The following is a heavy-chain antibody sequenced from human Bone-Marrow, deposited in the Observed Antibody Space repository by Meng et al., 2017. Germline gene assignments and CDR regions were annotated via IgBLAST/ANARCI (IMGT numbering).Heavy chain of an antibody. J-gene: IGHJ4*02. V-gene: IGHV4-31*01. CDR1: GGSISSGGYY. CDR3: ARVGYSGSRVTSYYFDY. CDR2: IYYSGST. D-gene: IGHD1-26*01. Sequence: QVQLPEEGPGLVKPSQTLSLTCTVSGGSISSGGYYWSWIRQHPGKGLEWIGYIYYSGSTYYNPSLKSLVTISVDTSKNQFSLKLSSVTAADTAVYYCARVGYSGSRVTSYYFDYWGQGTLVTVSS.